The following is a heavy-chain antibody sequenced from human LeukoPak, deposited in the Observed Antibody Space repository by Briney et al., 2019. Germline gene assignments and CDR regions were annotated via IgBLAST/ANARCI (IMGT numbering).Heavy chain of an antibody. Sequence: GGSLRLSCAASGFSFSSYGMHWVRQAPGKGLVWVAVIWYDGTNKYYADSVKGRFTISRDNSKNTLYLQMNSLRAEDTAVYYCANSPKYYYYMDVWGKGTTVTVSS. V-gene: IGHV3-33*06. CDR1: GFSFSSYG. CDR3: ANSPKYYYYMDV. D-gene: IGHD2/OR15-2a*01. CDR2: IWYDGTNK. J-gene: IGHJ6*03.